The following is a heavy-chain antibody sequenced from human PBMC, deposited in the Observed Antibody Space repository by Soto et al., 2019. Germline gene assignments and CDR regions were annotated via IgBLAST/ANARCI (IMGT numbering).Heavy chain of an antibody. J-gene: IGHJ4*02. Sequence: QVQLVQSGAEVKKPGSSVKVSCKASGGTFSSYTISWVRQAPGQGLEWMGRIIPILGIANYAQKFQRRVTITADKSTSTAYMELSSLRSEDTAVYYCARVGGSGSSSDYWGQGTLVTVSS. CDR1: GGTFSSYT. D-gene: IGHD3-10*01. V-gene: IGHV1-69*02. CDR2: IIPILGIA. CDR3: ARVGGSGSSSDY.